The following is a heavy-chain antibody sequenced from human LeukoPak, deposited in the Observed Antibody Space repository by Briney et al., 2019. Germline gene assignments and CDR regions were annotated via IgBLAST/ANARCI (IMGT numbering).Heavy chain of an antibody. Sequence: ASVKVSCKASGYTFTGYYMHWVRQAPGQGLEWMGWINPNSGGTNYAQKFQGGVTMTRDTSISTAYMELSRLRSDDTAVYYCARDRYDYVWGSYRFLFDYWGQGTLVTVSS. CDR2: INPNSGGT. CDR1: GYTFTGYY. CDR3: ARDRYDYVWGSYRFLFDY. D-gene: IGHD3-16*02. V-gene: IGHV1-2*02. J-gene: IGHJ4*02.